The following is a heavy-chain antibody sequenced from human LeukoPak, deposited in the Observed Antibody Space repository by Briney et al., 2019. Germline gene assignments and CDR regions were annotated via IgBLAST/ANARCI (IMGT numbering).Heavy chain of an antibody. Sequence: GGSLRLSCAASGFTFSSSGMHWVRQAPGKGLEWVSGISGSGGSTYYADSVKGRFTISRDNSNNTVYLQMNSLRAEDTALYYCAKSRLSGINDAFDIWGQGTMVTVSS. CDR2: ISGSGGST. V-gene: IGHV3-23*01. D-gene: IGHD3-3*01. CDR1: GFTFSSSG. CDR3: AKSRLSGINDAFDI. J-gene: IGHJ3*02.